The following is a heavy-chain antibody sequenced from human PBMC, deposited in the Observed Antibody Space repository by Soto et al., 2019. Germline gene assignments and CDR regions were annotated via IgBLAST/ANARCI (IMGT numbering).Heavy chain of an antibody. V-gene: IGHV3-74*01. Sequence: PGGSLRLSCAASGFTFSNYFMHWVRQVPGEGLVWVSRMSGDGKTISYADSVKGRFTISRGNAKNTLYLQMNSLRVEDTAVYYCARTYVPGIAGFDPWGQGTLVTVS. D-gene: IGHD1-1*01. CDR2: MSGDGKTI. CDR1: GFTFSNYF. J-gene: IGHJ5*02. CDR3: ARTYVPGIAGFDP.